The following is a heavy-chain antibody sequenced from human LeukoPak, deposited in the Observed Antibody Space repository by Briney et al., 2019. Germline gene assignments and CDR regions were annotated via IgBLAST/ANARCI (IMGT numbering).Heavy chain of an antibody. CDR2: IYYSGST. J-gene: IGHJ5*02. CDR3: ARYSNAYAGARWFDH. CDR1: GGSISGYY. D-gene: IGHD2-21*01. Sequence: SETLSLTCSVSGGSISGYYWSWIRQPPGKELEWIGYIYYSGSTNYNPSLKSRVTISLDTSKNQFSLKLSSVTPADTAVYYCARYSNAYAGARWFDHWGQGTLVTVS. V-gene: IGHV4-59*01.